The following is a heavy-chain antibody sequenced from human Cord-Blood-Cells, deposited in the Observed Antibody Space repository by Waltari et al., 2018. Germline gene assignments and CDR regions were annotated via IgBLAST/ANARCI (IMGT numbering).Heavy chain of an antibody. J-gene: IGHJ5*02. Sequence: QVQLQQWGAGLLKPSETLSLTCAVYGGSLSGYYWSWIRPPPGKGLEWIGEIKHSGSTNYNPSLKSRVTISVDTSKNQFSLKLSSVTAADTAVYYCARGSDDFWSGYHQYNWFDPWGQGTLVTVSS. D-gene: IGHD3-3*01. V-gene: IGHV4-34*01. CDR2: IKHSGST. CDR1: GGSLSGYY. CDR3: ARGSDDFWSGYHQYNWFDP.